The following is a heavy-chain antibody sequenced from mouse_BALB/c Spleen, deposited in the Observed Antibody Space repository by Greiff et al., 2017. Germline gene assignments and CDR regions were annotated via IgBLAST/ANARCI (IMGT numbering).Heavy chain of an antibody. Sequence: EVKLVESGGGLVQPGGSRKLSCAASGFTFSSFGMHWVRQAPEKGLEWVGYISSGSSTIYYAATVKGRFTISSDNPKNTLFLQMTSPRSEDTAMYDCASSYDGYPYALDYWGQGTSVTVSS. CDR1: GFTFSSFG. J-gene: IGHJ4*01. CDR3: ASSYDGYPYALDY. D-gene: IGHD2-3*01. CDR2: ISSGSSTI. V-gene: IGHV5-17*02.